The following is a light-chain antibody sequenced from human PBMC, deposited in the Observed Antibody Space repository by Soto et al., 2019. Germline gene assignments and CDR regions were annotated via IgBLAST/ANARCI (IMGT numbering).Light chain of an antibody. CDR1: QGISGW. Sequence: DIQMTQSPSSVSAFVGDSVTITCRASQGISGWLTWYQQKPGKAPKLLIFVASNLQSGVPSRFSGTGSGTDFTLTITNVQPEDFATYYCQQSSSFPLTFGQGTRLELK. J-gene: IGKJ5*01. CDR2: VAS. CDR3: QQSSSFPLT. V-gene: IGKV1-12*01.